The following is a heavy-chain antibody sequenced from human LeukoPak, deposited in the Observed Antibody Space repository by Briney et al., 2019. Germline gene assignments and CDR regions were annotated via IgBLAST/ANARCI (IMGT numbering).Heavy chain of an antibody. CDR2: IYYSGST. Sequence: PSETLSLTCTVSGGSISSYYWSWIRQPPGKGLEWIGYIYYSGSTNYNPSLKSRVTISVDTSKNQFSLKLSSVTAADTAVYYCARRYCTNGVCLIDYWGQGTLVTVSS. CDR1: GGSISSYY. CDR3: ARRYCTNGVCLIDY. V-gene: IGHV4-59*08. J-gene: IGHJ4*02. D-gene: IGHD2-8*01.